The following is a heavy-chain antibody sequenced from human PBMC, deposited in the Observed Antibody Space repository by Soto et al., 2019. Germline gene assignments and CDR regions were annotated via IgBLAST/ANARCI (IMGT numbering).Heavy chain of an antibody. D-gene: IGHD1-1*01. CDR2: ISYDGSNK. CDR3: ANVNDGDYFDY. Sequence: QVQLVESGGGVVQPGRSLRLSCAASGFTFSSYGMPWVRQAPGKGLEWVAVISYDGSNKYYADYVKGRFTIARDNSKNPRYLQINSRRAEDSAVYYRANVNDGDYFDYWGQGTLVTVSS. J-gene: IGHJ4*02. CDR1: GFTFSSYG. V-gene: IGHV3-30*18.